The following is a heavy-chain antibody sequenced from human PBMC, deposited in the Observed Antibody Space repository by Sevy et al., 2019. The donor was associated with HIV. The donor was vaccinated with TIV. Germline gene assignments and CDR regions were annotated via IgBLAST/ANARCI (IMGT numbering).Heavy chain of an antibody. CDR1: GLTFSSYS. Sequence: GGSLRLSCAASGLTFSSYSMNWVRQAPGKGLEWVSSISSSSSYIYYADSVKGRFTISRDNAKNSLYLQMNSLRAEDTAVYYCARDSIVVVPAANSNYYYYMDVWGKGTTVTVSS. CDR3: ARDSIVVVPAANSNYYYYMDV. V-gene: IGHV3-21*01. J-gene: IGHJ6*03. D-gene: IGHD2-2*01. CDR2: ISSSSSYI.